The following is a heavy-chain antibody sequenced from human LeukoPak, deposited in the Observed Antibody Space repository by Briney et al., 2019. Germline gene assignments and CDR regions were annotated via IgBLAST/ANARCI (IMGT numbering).Heavy chain of an antibody. D-gene: IGHD4-17*01. J-gene: IGHJ4*02. V-gene: IGHV4-30-4*01. CDR1: GGSISSGDYY. CDR2: IYYSGSS. CDR3: ARGRDYVGRYFDY. Sequence: SETLSLTCTVSGGSISSGDYYWSWIRQPPGKGLEWIGYIYYSGSSYYNPSLKSRVTISVDTSKNQFSLKLSSVTAADTAVYYCARGRDYVGRYFDYWGQGTLVIVS.